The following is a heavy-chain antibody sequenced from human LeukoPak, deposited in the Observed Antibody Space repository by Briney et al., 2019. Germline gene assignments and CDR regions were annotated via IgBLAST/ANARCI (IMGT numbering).Heavy chain of an antibody. V-gene: IGHV3-9*01. Sequence: GGSLRLSCAASGFTFDDYAMHWVRQAPGKGVEWVSGIRWNSGSIGYADSVKGRFTISRDNAKNSLYLQMNSLRAEDTALYYCAKGYGYASPFDYWGQGTLVTVSS. D-gene: IGHD5-18*01. CDR2: IRWNSGSI. CDR3: AKGYGYASPFDY. J-gene: IGHJ4*02. CDR1: GFTFDDYA.